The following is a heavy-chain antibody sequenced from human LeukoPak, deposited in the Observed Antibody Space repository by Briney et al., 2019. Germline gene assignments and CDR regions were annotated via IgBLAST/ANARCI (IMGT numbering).Heavy chain of an antibody. CDR3: AKDSDIAVAGSDDALDV. V-gene: IGHV3-30*18. J-gene: IGHJ3*01. Sequence: GGSLRLSCAASGFSFSGSGMHWVRQAPGKGLEWVALISFDGSIEYYVDSVKGRFTISRDNSKNTLFLQMNSLRPEDTAVYYCAKDSDIAVAGSDDALDVWGQGTMVTVSS. CDR2: ISFDGSIE. CDR1: GFSFSGSG. D-gene: IGHD6-19*01.